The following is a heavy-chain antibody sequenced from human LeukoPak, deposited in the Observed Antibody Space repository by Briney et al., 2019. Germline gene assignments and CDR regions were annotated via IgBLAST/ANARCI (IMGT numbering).Heavy chain of an antibody. Sequence: ASVKVSCKASGYTFTGYYMHWVRQAPGQGLEWMGWMSPNSGNTGYAQKFQGRVTMTRNTSISTAYMELSSLRSEDTAVYYCARSYEGDYWGQGTLVTVSS. CDR3: ARSYEGDY. CDR2: MSPNSGNT. J-gene: IGHJ4*02. CDR1: GYTFTGYY. V-gene: IGHV1-8*02. D-gene: IGHD5-12*01.